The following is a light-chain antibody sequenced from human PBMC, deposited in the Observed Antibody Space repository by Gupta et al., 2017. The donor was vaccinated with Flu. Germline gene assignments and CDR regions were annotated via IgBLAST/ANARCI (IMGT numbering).Light chain of an antibody. CDR2: AAS. V-gene: IGKV1-39*01. J-gene: IGKJ1*01. CDR3: HQSYSVPWT. CDR1: QSISNY. Sequence: DIQMTQSPSSLYTSVGDRVTITCRASQSISNYLNWYQEKPGKAPKLLIYAASSLQSEVPSRVRGSGFGTDFTLTISSLQPEDFATYYCHQSYSVPWTFGQGTKVEVK.